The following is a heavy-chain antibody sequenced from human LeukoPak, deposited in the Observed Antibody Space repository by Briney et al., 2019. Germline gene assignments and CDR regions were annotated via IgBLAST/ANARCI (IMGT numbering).Heavy chain of an antibody. J-gene: IGHJ4*02. CDR3: ASTRLYSSSPLGY. D-gene: IGHD6-13*01. V-gene: IGHV4-34*01. CDR2: MNHSGST. Sequence: SETLSLTCAVYGGSFSGYYWSWIRQPPGKGLEWIWEMNHSGSTNYNPSLKSRVTISVDTSKNQFSLNLSSVTAADTAVYYCASTRLYSSSPLGYWGQGTLVTVSS. CDR1: GGSFSGYY.